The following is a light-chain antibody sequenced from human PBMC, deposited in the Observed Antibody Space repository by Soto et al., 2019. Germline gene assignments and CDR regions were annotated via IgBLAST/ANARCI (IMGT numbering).Light chain of an antibody. J-gene: IGLJ2*01. CDR1: SSNIGSNT. V-gene: IGLV1-44*01. Sequence: QPVLTQPPSASGTPGQRVTISCSGSSSNIGSNTVNWYQQLPGTAPKLLIYSNNQRPSGVPDRFSGSKSGTSASLAISGLQSEDEADYYCAAWDDSLNGPGFGGGTQLTVL. CDR2: SNN. CDR3: AAWDDSLNGPG.